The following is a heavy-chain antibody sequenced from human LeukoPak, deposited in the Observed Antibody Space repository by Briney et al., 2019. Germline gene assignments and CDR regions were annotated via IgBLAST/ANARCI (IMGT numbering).Heavy chain of an antibody. CDR1: GFTFTAYA. Sequence: GRPLSLSCVASGFTFTAYAMHWVRQAPGKGLEWVSVIHSDGSTFYADSVKGRFTISRDNFENTVFLQMSSLRGEDTAVYYCARDFPGILPGYRQDGWYFDLWGRGTLVAVSS. D-gene: IGHD3-9*01. CDR2: IHSDGST. V-gene: IGHV3-53*01. J-gene: IGHJ2*01. CDR3: ARDFPGILPGYRQDGWYFDL.